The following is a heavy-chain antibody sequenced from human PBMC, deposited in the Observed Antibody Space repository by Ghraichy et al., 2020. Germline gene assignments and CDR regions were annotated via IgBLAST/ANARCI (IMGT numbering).Heavy chain of an antibody. J-gene: IGHJ5*02. CDR1: GFTFSSYA. CDR2: ISGSGGST. V-gene: IGHV3-23*01. CDR3: AKDRWRYDSSGPRGWFDP. Sequence: GGSLRLSCAASGFTFSSYAMSWVRQAPGKGLEWVSAISGSGGSTYYADSVKGRFTISRDNSKNTLYLQMNSLRAEDTAVYYCAKDRWRYDSSGPRGWFDPWGQGTLVTVSS. D-gene: IGHD3-22*01.